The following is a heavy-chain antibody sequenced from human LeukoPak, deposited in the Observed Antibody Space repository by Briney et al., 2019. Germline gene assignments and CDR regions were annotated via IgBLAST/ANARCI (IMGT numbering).Heavy chain of an antibody. CDR1: GCTFYDYG. CDR2: GNWNGGST. Sequence: AGGSLRLSCAASGCTFYDYGMSWVRQAPGKGLECVSGGNWNGGSTGYADSVKGRCTISRDNDKNSLYPQMNRLRVEDTALYYCARERAGTEHNAFDIWGQGTMVTVSS. D-gene: IGHD6-19*01. J-gene: IGHJ3*02. CDR3: ARERAGTEHNAFDI. V-gene: IGHV3-20*04.